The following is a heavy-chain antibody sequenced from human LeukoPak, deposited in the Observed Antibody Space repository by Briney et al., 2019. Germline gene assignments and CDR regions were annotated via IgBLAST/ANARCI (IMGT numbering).Heavy chain of an antibody. V-gene: IGHV3-30*18. D-gene: IGHD4-17*01. Sequence: PGGSLRLSCAASGFTFSAFWMHWVRQAPGKGLEWVAVISYDGSNKYYADSVKGRFTISRDNSKNTLYLQMNSLRAEDTAVYYCAKEGTVTTAHKYYYFEYWGQGTLVTVSS. CDR3: AKEGTVTTAHKYYYFEY. CDR2: ISYDGSNK. CDR1: GFTFSAFW. J-gene: IGHJ4*02.